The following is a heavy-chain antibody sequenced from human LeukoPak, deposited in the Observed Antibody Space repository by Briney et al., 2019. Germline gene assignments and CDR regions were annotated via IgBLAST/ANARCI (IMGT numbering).Heavy chain of an antibody. CDR1: GFTFSSYS. D-gene: IGHD6-13*01. CDR2: ISSSSSYI. J-gene: IGHJ4*02. V-gene: IGHV3-21*01. Sequence: GGSLRLSCAASGFTFSSYSMNWVRQAPGKGLEWVLSISSSSSYIYYADSVKGRFTISRDSAKNSLYLQMNSLRAEDTAVYYCARDRGIAAARAXDYXXXGTXVTVSS. CDR3: ARDRGIAAARAXDY.